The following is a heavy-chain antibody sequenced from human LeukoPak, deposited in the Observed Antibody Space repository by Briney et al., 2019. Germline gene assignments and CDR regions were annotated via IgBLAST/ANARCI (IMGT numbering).Heavy chain of an antibody. Sequence: GGSLRLSCAASGFTFSDYYMSWIRQAPGKGLEWVSYISSSGSTIYYADSVKGRFTISRDNAKNSLYLQMNSLGAEDTAVYYCARDQYYDSSGYYYGYWGQGTLVTVSS. D-gene: IGHD3-22*01. CDR3: ARDQYYDSSGYYYGY. V-gene: IGHV3-11*01. CDR1: GFTFSDYY. J-gene: IGHJ4*02. CDR2: ISSSGSTI.